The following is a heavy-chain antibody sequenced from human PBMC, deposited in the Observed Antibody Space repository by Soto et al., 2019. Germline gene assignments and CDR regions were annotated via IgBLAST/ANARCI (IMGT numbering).Heavy chain of an antibody. V-gene: IGHV1-46*01. J-gene: IGHJ5*02. CDR3: ARDLGTTVNPVIRYNWFDP. CDR1: GYTFTSYY. D-gene: IGHD4-4*01. CDR2: INPSGGST. Sequence: ASVKVSCKASGYTFTSYYMHWVRQAPGQGLEWMGIINPSGGSTSYAQKFQGRVTMTRDTSTSTVYMELSSLRSEDTAVYYCARDLGTTVNPVIRYNWFDPWGQGTLVTVSS.